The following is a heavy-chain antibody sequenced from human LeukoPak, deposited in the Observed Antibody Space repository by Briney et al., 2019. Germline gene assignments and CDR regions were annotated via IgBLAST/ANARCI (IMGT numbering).Heavy chain of an antibody. D-gene: IGHD1-26*01. CDR3: ARGLYSGSYGRGYYFDY. Sequence: SETLSLTCTVSGGSISSYYWTWIRQPAGKGLEWIGRIYTSGSTNYNPSLNGRVTMSVDTSKNQFSLKLSSVTAADTAVYYCARGLYSGSYGRGYYFDYWGQGTQVTVSP. V-gene: IGHV4-4*07. CDR1: GGSISSYY. J-gene: IGHJ4*02. CDR2: IYTSGST.